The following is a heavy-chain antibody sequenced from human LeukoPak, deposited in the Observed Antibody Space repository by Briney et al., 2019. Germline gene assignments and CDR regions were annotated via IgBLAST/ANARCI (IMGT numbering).Heavy chain of an antibody. CDR2: IFYSGTT. Sequence: PSETLSLTCTVSGGSISGSSYYWGWIRQPPGKGLEWIGSIFYSGTTYYNPSLKSRVTISVDTSKNQFSLKLSSVTAADTAVYYCAREIIAVAGIFDYWGQGTLVTVSS. J-gene: IGHJ4*02. CDR3: AREIIAVAGIFDY. CDR1: GGSISGSSYY. V-gene: IGHV4-39*07. D-gene: IGHD6-19*01.